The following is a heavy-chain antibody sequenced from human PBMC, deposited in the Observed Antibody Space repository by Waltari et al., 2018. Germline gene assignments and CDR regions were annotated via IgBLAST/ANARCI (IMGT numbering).Heavy chain of an antibody. Sequence: QVQLQESGPGLVKPSETLSLTCTVSGYSISSGYYWGWIRQPPGKGLEWIGSIDHSGSNYYNPSLKSRVTRSVDTSKNQFSLKLSSVTAADTAVYYCARDEEFRGVNWGQGTLVTVSS. CDR1: GYSISSGYY. CDR2: IDHSGSN. V-gene: IGHV4-38-2*02. J-gene: IGHJ4*02. D-gene: IGHD2-8*02. CDR3: ARDEEFRGVN.